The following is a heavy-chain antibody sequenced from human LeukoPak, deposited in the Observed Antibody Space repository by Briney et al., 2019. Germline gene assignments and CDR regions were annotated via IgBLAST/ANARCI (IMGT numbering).Heavy chain of an antibody. CDR1: GFTFSSHS. V-gene: IGHV3-21*01. Sequence: GGSLRLSCAASGFTFSSHSMNWVRQAPGKGLEWVSSISSSSSYIYYADSVKGRFTISRDNAKNSLYLQMNSLRAEDTAVYYCARDLENYYDSSGYYSPALGYWGQGTLVTVSS. CDR2: ISSSSSYI. D-gene: IGHD3-22*01. J-gene: IGHJ4*02. CDR3: ARDLENYYDSSGYYSPALGY.